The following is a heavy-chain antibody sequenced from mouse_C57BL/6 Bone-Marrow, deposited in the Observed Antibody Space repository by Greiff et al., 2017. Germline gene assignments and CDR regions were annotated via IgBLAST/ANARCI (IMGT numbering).Heavy chain of an antibody. V-gene: IGHV1-18*01. J-gene: IGHJ1*03. CDR3: ARQRGLRPGYCDCDV. CDR1: GYTFTDYN. Sequence: VQLQQSGPELVKPGASVKIPCKASGYTFTDYNMDWVKQSHGKSLEWIGDIIPKNGGTIYNQKFKGTATLTVEKYSSTAYMALRSLTTEDSDVYYGARQRGLRPGYCDCDVWGTGTTVTVSS. D-gene: IGHD2-4*01. CDR2: IIPKNGGT.